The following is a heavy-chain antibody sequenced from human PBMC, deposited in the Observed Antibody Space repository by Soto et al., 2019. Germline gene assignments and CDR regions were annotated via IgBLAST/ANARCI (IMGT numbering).Heavy chain of an antibody. J-gene: IGHJ6*02. CDR2: ISYDGSDK. CDR3: AKSVAAALYGMDV. Sequence: GGSLRLSCAASGFTFSSYDMHWVHQAPGKGLEWVAVISYDGSDKYYADSAKGRFTISRDTSKNTLYLQMNSLRAEDTAVYYCAKSVAAALYGMDVWGQGTTVTVSS. CDR1: GFTFSSYD. D-gene: IGHD6-13*01. V-gene: IGHV3-30*18.